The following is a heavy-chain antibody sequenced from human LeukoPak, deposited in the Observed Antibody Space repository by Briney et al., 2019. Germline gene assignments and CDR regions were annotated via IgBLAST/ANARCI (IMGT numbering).Heavy chain of an antibody. D-gene: IGHD2-2*01. Sequence: SETLSLTCTVSGGSISSGDYYLSWIRQPPGEGLEWIGYIYYSGSTYYNPSLKSRVTISVDTSKNQFSLKLSSVTAADTAVYYCAREGEDIVVVPAAMSGWFDPWGQGTLVTVSS. CDR3: AREGEDIVVVPAAMSGWFDP. CDR1: GGSISSGDYY. J-gene: IGHJ5*02. V-gene: IGHV4-30-4*08. CDR2: IYYSGST.